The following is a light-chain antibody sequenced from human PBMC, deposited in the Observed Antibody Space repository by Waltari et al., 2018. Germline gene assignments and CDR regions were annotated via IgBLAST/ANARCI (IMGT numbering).Light chain of an antibody. Sequence: DIQLTQSPSFLSASIGDRVTINCRASQGISTYVAWYQQKPGEAPKLLIYGASTLQSGVPSRFSGNGSGTEFTLTISSLQPEDFATYYCQHLNSYPPLTFGGGTKVEIK. V-gene: IGKV1-9*01. CDR2: GAS. CDR3: QHLNSYPPLT. J-gene: IGKJ4*01. CDR1: QGISTY.